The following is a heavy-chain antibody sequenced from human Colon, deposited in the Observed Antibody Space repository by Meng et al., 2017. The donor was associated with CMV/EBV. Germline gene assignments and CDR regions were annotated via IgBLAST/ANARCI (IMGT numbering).Heavy chain of an antibody. D-gene: IGHD2-2*01. J-gene: IGHJ4*02. CDR2: IPYDGNNE. CDR3: ARGGRSMYQLLSIY. CDR1: GFSFRTSH. Sequence: GGSLRLSCAASGFSFRTSHMHWVRQAPGKGLEWVAVIPYDGNNEHYADSVKGRFTISRDTSKNTVYLQMNSLRPEDTAVYYCARGGRSMYQLLSIYWGQGTLVTVSS. V-gene: IGHV3-30*19.